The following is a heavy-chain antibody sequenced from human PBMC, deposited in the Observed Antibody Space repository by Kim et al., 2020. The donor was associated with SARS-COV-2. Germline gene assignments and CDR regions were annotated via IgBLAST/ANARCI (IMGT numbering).Heavy chain of an antibody. CDR2: ISSSSSTI. CDR3: ARASSSWDFYYYYGMDV. CDR1: GFTFSSYS. Sequence: GSLRLSCAASGFTFSSYSMNWVRQAPGKGLEWVSYISSSSSTIYYADSVKGRFTISRDNAKNSLYLQMNSLRDEDTAVYYCARASSSWDFYYYYGMDVWGQGTTVTVSS. V-gene: IGHV3-48*02. D-gene: IGHD6-13*01. J-gene: IGHJ6*02.